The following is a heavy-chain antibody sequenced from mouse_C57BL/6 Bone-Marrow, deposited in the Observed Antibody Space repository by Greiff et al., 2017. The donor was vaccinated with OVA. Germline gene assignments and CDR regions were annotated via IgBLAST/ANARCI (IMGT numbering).Heavy chain of an antibody. J-gene: IGHJ3*01. CDR2: IDPSDSYT. Sequence: VQLQQPGAELVRPGTSVKLSCKASGYTFTSYWMHWVKQRPGQGLEWIGVIDPSDSYTNYNQKFKGKATLTVDTSSSTAYMQLSSLTSEDSAVYYCARLDGPAWCAYWGQGTLVTVSA. V-gene: IGHV1-59*01. CDR3: ARLDGPAWCAY. CDR1: GYTFTSYW. D-gene: IGHD2-3*01.